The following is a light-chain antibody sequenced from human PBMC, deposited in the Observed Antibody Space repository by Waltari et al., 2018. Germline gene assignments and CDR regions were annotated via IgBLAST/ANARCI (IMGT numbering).Light chain of an antibody. J-gene: IGKJ1*01. CDR3: QQYGGSPRT. V-gene: IGKV3-20*01. CDR1: QTVRSNF. Sequence: EIVLTQSPGTLSLSPGDRATLSCRASQTVRSNFVAWYQQRPGQAPRLVIYEASDRPAGIPNRFMGSGSGTDFTLTIRRLEPEDFAVYYCQQYGGSPRTFGQGTKVEIK. CDR2: EAS.